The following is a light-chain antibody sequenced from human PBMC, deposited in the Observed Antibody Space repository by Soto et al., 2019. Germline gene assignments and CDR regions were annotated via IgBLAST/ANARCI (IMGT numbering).Light chain of an antibody. J-gene: IGLJ3*02. V-gene: IGLV2-14*01. Sequence: QSALTQPASVSGSPGQSITIPCSGRSSDLGGLNYVSWYQQHPGKVPKLIIYKVDNRPSGISDRFSASKSGNTASLTISGLHAEDDAHYYCSSYTTVPSPQWVFAGGTKLT. CDR3: SSYTTVPSPQWV. CDR2: KVD. CDR1: SSDLGGLNY.